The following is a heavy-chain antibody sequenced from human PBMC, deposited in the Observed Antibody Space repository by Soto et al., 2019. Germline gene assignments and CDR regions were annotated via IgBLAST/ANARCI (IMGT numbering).Heavy chain of an antibody. CDR2: IWYDGSKK. D-gene: IGHD4-17*01. Sequence: QVQLVESGGGVVQPGTSLRLSCEASGFTCSGFGMHWVRQAPGKGLGWVAVIWYDGSKKYYADCVKGRFTISRDNSKNALYLQMNSLSAQDTAVYYCARGRGGSYGGNSAHFDIWGQGTLVTVSS. J-gene: IGHJ3*02. CDR3: ARGRGGSYGGNSAHFDI. V-gene: IGHV3-33*01. CDR1: GFTCSGFG.